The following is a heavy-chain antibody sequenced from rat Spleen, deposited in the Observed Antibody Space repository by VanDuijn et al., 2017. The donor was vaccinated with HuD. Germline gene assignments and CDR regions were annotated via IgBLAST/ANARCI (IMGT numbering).Heavy chain of an antibody. J-gene: IGHJ2*01. D-gene: IGHD1-2*01. CDR3: ARNTVAAISTY. V-gene: IGHV1-57*01. Sequence: QVQLQQSGAELAKPGSSVKISCKASGYTFTTYYISWIKQTPGLGLDYIGYINAGSGGAYYNEKFMGKATLTVDKSSSTAFMQLSSLTPEDTAVYYCARNTVAAISTYWGQGVMVTVSS. CDR1: GYTFTTYY. CDR2: INAGSGGA.